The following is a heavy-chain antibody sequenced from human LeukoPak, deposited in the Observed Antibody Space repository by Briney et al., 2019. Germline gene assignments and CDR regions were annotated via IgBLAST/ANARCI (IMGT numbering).Heavy chain of an antibody. J-gene: IGHJ4*02. V-gene: IGHV1-8*03. CDR3: ARVSLSGWYVY. CDR2: MNPNSGNT. CDR1: GYTFTSYD. D-gene: IGHD6-19*01. Sequence: ASVKVSCKASGYTFTSYDINWVRQATGQGLERMGWMNPNSGNTGYAQKFQGRVTITRNTSMSTAYMELSSLRSEDTAVYYCARVSLSGWYVYWGQGTLVTVSS.